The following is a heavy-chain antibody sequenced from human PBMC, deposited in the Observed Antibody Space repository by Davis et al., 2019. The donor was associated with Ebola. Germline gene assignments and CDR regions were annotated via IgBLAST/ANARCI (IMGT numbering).Heavy chain of an antibody. Sequence: GESLKISCAASGFTLSNAWMSWVRQAPGKGLEWVGRIKSKTDGGTTDYAAPVKGRFTISRDNSKNTLYLQMNSLRAGDTAVYYCARGGQWPETGTGATFFDYWGQGTLVTVSS. CDR3: ARGGQWPETGTGATFFDY. CDR1: GFTLSNAW. J-gene: IGHJ4*02. D-gene: IGHD1-26*01. CDR2: IKSKTDGGTT. V-gene: IGHV3-15*01.